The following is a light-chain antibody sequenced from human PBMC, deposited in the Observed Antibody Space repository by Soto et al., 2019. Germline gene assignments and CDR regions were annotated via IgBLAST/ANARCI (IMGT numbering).Light chain of an antibody. Sequence: EIVLTQSPGTLSLSPGERATLSCRASQSVSSSYLDWYQQKPGQAPRLLIYGASSRATGIPDRFSGRGSGADFSLTISRLEREDFAVYYFQQDDRLPLTFGGGNKVETK. CDR3: QQDDRLPLT. J-gene: IGKJ4*01. V-gene: IGKV3-20*01. CDR2: GAS. CDR1: QSVSSSY.